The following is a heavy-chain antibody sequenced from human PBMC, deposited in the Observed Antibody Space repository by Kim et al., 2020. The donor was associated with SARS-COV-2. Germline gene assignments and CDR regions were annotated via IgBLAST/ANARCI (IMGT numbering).Heavy chain of an antibody. CDR1: GGSISSYY. CDR2: FYYSGST. CDR3: ARVLAVAGTGFDY. D-gene: IGHD6-19*01. V-gene: IGHV4-59*01. Sequence: SETLSLTCTVSGGSISSYYWSWIRQPPGKGLEWIGYFYYSGSTNYNPSLKSRVTISVDTSKNQFSLRLSSVTAADTAVYYCARVLAVAGTGFDYWGQGTLVTVSS. J-gene: IGHJ4*02.